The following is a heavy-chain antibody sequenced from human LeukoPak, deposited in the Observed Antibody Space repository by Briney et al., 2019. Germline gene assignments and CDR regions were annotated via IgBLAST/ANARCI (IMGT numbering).Heavy chain of an antibody. CDR3: ARVRDYDSSGYELIDY. Sequence: PSETLSLTCTVSCGSIRIGGNYWNWLRQHPGRGLERFGYVSYTGNTYYNPSLKSRVTMSLDTSKNQFSLKLRSVTAADTAVYYCARVRDYDSSGYELIDYWGQGTLVTVSS. CDR2: VSYTGNT. D-gene: IGHD3-22*01. V-gene: IGHV4-31*03. J-gene: IGHJ4*02. CDR1: CGSIRIGGNY.